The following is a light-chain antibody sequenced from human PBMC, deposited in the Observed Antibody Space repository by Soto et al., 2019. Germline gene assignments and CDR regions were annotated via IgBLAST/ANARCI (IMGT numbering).Light chain of an antibody. CDR3: QQYSTYPIT. Sequence: DIQMTPSPSTLSASVGDRVNITCGATQRVTTWLAWYQQKPGKAPKLLIYKASNLESGLPSRFTGSGSGTEVTLTISSLQSDDFATYYCQQYSTYPITFGQGTRLEIK. CDR2: KAS. CDR1: QRVTTW. V-gene: IGKV1-5*03. J-gene: IGKJ5*01.